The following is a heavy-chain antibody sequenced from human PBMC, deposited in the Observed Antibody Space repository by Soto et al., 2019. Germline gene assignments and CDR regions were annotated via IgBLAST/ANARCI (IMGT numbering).Heavy chain of an antibody. CDR3: AKDGRAPLDDFPGGWFDP. D-gene: IGHD3-3*01. CDR1: GFTFSSYG. V-gene: IGHV3-30*18. Sequence: QVQLVESGGGVVQPGRSLRLSCAASGFTFSSYGMHWVRQAPGKGLEWVAVISYDGSNKYYADSVKGRFTISRDNSKNTLYLQMNSLRAEDTAVYYCAKDGRAPLDDFPGGWFDPWGQGTLVTVSS. CDR2: ISYDGSNK. J-gene: IGHJ5*02.